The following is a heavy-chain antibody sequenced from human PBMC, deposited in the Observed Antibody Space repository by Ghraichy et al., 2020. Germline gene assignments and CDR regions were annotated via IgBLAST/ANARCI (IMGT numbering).Heavy chain of an antibody. CDR2: ISGSGGST. J-gene: IGHJ4*02. CDR1: GFTFSSYA. D-gene: IGHD5-18*01. V-gene: IGHV3-23*01. Sequence: GESLNISCAASGFTFSSYAMSWVRQAPGKGLEWVSIISGSGGSTNYADSVKGRFTISRDNSKNTLYLQFNSLRSDDTAVYFCAKDSTVGLYTYGFFDFWGQGTLVTVSS. CDR3: AKDSTVGLYTYGFFDF.